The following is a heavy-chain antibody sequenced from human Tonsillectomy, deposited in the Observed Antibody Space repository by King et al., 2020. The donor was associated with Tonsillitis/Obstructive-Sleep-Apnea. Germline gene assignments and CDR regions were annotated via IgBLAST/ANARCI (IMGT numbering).Heavy chain of an antibody. CDR3: ARDEAWAFDY. V-gene: IGHV3-48*02. D-gene: IGHD7-27*01. CDR2: ISGGSDRI. Sequence: VQLVESGGGLVQPGGSLRLSCAASGFTFSDYSINWVRQAPGKGLEWVSYISGGSDRIFYADSVKGRFTISRDNAKSSLYLQMNSLRDEDTAVYYCARDEAWAFDYWGQGILVTVSS. J-gene: IGHJ4*02. CDR1: GFTFSDYS.